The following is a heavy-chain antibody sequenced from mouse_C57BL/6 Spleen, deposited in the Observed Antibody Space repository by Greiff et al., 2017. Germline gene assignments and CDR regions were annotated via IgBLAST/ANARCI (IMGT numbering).Heavy chain of an antibody. J-gene: IGHJ2*01. V-gene: IGHV5-6*01. D-gene: IGHD2-1*01. CDR3: ARHDGKGEDYFDY. CDR1: GFTFSSYG. Sequence: EVKLMESGGDLVKPGGSLKLSCAASGFTFSSYGMSWVRQTPDKRLEWVATISSGGSYTYYPDSVKGRFTISRDNAKNTLYLQMSSLKSEDTAMYYCARHDGKGEDYFDYWGQGTTLTVSS. CDR2: ISSGGSYT.